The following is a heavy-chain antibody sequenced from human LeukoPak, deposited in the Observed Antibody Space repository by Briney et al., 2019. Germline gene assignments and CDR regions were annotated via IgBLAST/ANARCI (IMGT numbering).Heavy chain of an antibody. V-gene: IGHV1-18*01. J-gene: IGHJ6*03. CDR2: ISAYNGNT. D-gene: IGHD1-26*01. Sequence: GASVTVSCKASGYTFTIYGISWVRQAPGQGVEWMGWISAYNGNTNYAQKLQGRVTMTTDTSTSTAYMELRSLRSDDTAVYYCARTGGRDYYYYYYMDVWGKGTTVTVSS. CDR3: ARTGGRDYYYYYYMDV. CDR1: GYTFTIYG.